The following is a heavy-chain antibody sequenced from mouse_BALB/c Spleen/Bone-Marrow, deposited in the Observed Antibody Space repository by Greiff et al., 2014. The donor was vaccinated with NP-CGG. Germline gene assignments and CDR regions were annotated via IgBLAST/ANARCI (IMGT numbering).Heavy chain of an antibody. CDR2: INPDSRTI. D-gene: IGHD2-3*01. Sequence: EVQVVESGGGLVQPGGSPKLSCAASGFDFSGYWMTWVRQAPGKGLEWIGEINPDSRTINYKPSLKEKFIMSRENAKNTLYLQMSKVRSEDTALYYCARNGYYGWITYWGQGTLVTVSA. CDR1: GFDFSGYW. CDR3: ARNGYYGWITY. V-gene: IGHV4-1*02. J-gene: IGHJ3*01.